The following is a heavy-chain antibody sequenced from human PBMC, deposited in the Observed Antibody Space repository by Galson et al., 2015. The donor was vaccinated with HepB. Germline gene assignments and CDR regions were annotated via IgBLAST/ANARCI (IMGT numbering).Heavy chain of an antibody. CDR1: GYTFTSYG. V-gene: IGHV1-18*01. J-gene: IGHJ5*02. D-gene: IGHD3-10*01. CDR2: ISAYNGNT. Sequence: SVKVSCKASGYTFTSYGISWVRQAPGQGLEWMGWISAYNGNTNYAQKLQGRVTMTTDTSTSTAYMELRSLRSDDTAVYYCARKDGSGSYYGGWFDPWSQGTLVTVSS. CDR3: ARKDGSGSYYGGWFDP.